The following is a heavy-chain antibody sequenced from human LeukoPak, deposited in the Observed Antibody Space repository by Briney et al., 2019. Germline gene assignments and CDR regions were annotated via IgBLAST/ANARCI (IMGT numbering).Heavy chain of an antibody. J-gene: IGHJ4*02. CDR3: AKESRRMAGTRDFDY. CDR1: GFTFSSYA. V-gene: IGHV3-23*01. Sequence: GGSLRLSCAASGFTFSSYAMSWDRQAPGKGLEWVSAISGSGGSTYYADSVKGRFTISRDNSKNTLYLQMSSLRAEDTAVYYCAKESRRMAGTRDFDYWGQGTLVTVSS. D-gene: IGHD6-19*01. CDR2: ISGSGGST.